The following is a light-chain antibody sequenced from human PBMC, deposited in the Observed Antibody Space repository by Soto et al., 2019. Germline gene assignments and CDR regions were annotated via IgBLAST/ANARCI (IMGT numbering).Light chain of an antibody. Sequence: QSVLTQPASVSGSPGQSITISCTGSSSDIGTYNYLSWYQQHPGKAPKLMIYEVSDRPSGISNRFSDSKSGNTASLTISGLQAEDEADYYCSSYTSSGTHWVFGGGTKLTVL. CDR3: SSYTSSGTHWV. J-gene: IGLJ3*02. V-gene: IGLV2-14*01. CDR2: EVS. CDR1: SSDIGTYNY.